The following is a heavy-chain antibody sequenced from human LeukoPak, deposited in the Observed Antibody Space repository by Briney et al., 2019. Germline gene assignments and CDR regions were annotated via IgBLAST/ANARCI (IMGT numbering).Heavy chain of an antibody. V-gene: IGHV3-7*03. J-gene: IGHJ4*02. CDR2: IKQDGSET. D-gene: IGHD6-19*01. CDR1: GFSFSTFW. CDR3: ARAQWHLNENFDS. Sequence: GGSLRLSCAASGFSFSTFWMSWVRQAPGKGLEWVANIKQDGSETYYVDSVKGRFTISRDNAKNSLSLQMNSLRSEDTAVYYCARAQWHLNENFDSWGQGTLVTVSS.